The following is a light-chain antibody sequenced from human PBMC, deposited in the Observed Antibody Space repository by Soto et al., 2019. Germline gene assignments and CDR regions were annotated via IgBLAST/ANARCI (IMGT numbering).Light chain of an antibody. V-gene: IGLV2-11*01. CDR1: SGDVGGYNY. J-gene: IGLJ1*01. CDR3: CSYTGTYTFWV. CDR2: DVN. Sequence: QSALTQPRSVSGSPGQSVTISCTGTSGDVGGYNYVSWYQQHPGKAPKLMIYDVNKRPSGVPDRFSGSQFGNTASLTISGLQAEDEADYYCCSYTGTYTFWVFGTGTKLTVL.